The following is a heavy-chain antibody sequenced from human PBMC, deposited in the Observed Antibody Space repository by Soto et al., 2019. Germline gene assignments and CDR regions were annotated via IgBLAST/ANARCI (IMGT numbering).Heavy chain of an antibody. V-gene: IGHV3-23*01. CDR1: GFTFSSYA. D-gene: IGHD2-8*01. Sequence: EVQLLESGGGLVQPGGSLRLSCVASGFTFSSYAMTWVREAPGKGLEWVSAISGSAYNTYYADSVKGRFTISRDTSNNTLSLPMSSLRGEDTAVYYCAKARGIGLLVLDYWRQGTLVTVSS. CDR2: ISGSAYNT. J-gene: IGHJ4*02. CDR3: AKARGIGLLVLDY.